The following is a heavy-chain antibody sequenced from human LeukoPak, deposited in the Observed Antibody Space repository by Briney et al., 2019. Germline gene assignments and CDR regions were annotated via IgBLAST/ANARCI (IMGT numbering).Heavy chain of an antibody. CDR2: IIPIFGIA. CDR3: ARGLGYCSSTSCPYFQH. V-gene: IGHV1-69*04. CDR1: GGTFSSYA. D-gene: IGHD2-2*01. Sequence: GSSVKVSCKASGGTFSSYAISWVRQAPGQGLELMGRIIPIFGIANYAQKFQGRVTITADKSTSTAYMELSSLRSEDTAVYYCARGLGYCSSTSCPYFQHWGQGTLVTVSS. J-gene: IGHJ1*01.